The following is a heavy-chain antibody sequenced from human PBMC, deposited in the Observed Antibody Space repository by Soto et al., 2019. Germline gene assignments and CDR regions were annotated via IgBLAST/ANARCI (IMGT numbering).Heavy chain of an antibody. V-gene: IGHV1-18*01. CDR3: ARDPVVPAYSGMDV. J-gene: IGHJ6*02. CDR2: ISPYTGHT. Sequence: QVQLVQSGAEVKKPGASVKVSCKASGYTFTSYNIVWVRQAPGQGLEWMGWISPYTGHTNYTQKLQGRVTMTTDTSTSTAYMELRSLRSDDTAVYYCARDPVVPAYSGMDVWGQGTTVTVS. CDR1: GYTFTSYN. D-gene: IGHD2-2*01.